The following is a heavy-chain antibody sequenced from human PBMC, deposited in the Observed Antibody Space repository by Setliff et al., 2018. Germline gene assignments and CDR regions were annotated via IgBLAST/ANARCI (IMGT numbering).Heavy chain of an antibody. D-gene: IGHD6-19*01. CDR2: IQYDGSDK. CDR3: ATKAVAGT. V-gene: IGHV3-30*02. Sequence: QPGGSLRLSCAASGFLFSSYGMHWVRQAPGKGLEWVAFIQYDGSDKYYEDSVKGRFTISRDNSKNTVYLQVNSLRGEDTAVYHCATKAVAGTGGQGTLVTVSS. J-gene: IGHJ4*02. CDR1: GFLFSSYG.